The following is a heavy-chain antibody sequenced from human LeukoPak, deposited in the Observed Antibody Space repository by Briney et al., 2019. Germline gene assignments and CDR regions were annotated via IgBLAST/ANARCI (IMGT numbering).Heavy chain of an antibody. D-gene: IGHD6-13*01. CDR3: AKGEGPYSSSGGWYFDY. CDR2: ISSSSSTI. CDR1: GFTFSSYS. Sequence: PGGSLRLSCAASGFTFSSYSMNWVRQAPGKGLEWVSYISSSSSTIYYADSVKGRFTISRDNAKNSLYLQMNSLRAEDMALYYCAKGEGPYSSSGGWYFDYWGQGTLVTVSS. J-gene: IGHJ4*02. V-gene: IGHV3-48*04.